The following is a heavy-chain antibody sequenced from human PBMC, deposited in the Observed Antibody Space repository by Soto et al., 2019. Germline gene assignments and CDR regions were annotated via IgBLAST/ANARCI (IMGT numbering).Heavy chain of an antibody. CDR1: GFTFSSYG. CDR3: ARGPIAVDF. Sequence: QVQLVESGGGVVQPGRSLRLSCAASGFTFSSYGMLWVRQAPGKGLEWVAVIWYDGSNRYYADSVKGRFTISRDNSKNTLYLQRNSLRAEDTAVYYCARGPIAVDFWGQGTLVTVSS. D-gene: IGHD6-19*01. CDR2: IWYDGSNR. V-gene: IGHV3-33*01. J-gene: IGHJ4*02.